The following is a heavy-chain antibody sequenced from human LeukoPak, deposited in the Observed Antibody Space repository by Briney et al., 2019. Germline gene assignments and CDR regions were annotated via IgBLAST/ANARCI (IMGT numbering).Heavy chain of an antibody. CDR3: AKGLVVVAGPLDY. Sequence: GRSLRLSCAASGFTFSSYGMHWVRQAPGKGLEWVAFISYDGTNKYYADSVKGRFTISRDNSKNTLYLQMNSLRAEDTAVYYCAKGLVVVAGPLDYWGQGTLVTVSS. V-gene: IGHV3-30*18. J-gene: IGHJ4*02. D-gene: IGHD2-15*01. CDR1: GFTFSSYG. CDR2: ISYDGTNK.